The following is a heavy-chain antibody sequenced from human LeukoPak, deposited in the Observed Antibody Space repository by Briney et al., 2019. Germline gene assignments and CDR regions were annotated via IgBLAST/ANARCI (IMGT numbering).Heavy chain of an antibody. D-gene: IGHD3-10*01. Sequence: GASVKVSCKASGGTFNKFAFNWVRQAPGQGLDWMGRIAPIFDAANYAQRFQGRVTITADISTTTVYMEVSSLMTEDTAMYYCATDQNYSGSGSHFDHWGQGTLVSVSS. V-gene: IGHV1-69*06. CDR2: IAPIFDAA. CDR1: GGTFNKFA. J-gene: IGHJ4*02. CDR3: ATDQNYSGSGSHFDH.